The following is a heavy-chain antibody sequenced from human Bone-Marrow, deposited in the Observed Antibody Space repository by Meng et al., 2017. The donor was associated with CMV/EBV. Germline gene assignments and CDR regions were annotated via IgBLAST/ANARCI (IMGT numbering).Heavy chain of an antibody. J-gene: IGHJ6*02. V-gene: IGHV3-33*01. CDR2: IWYDGSNK. CDR1: GFTFSNYG. D-gene: IGHD3-3*01. Sequence: GGSLRLSCAASGFTFSNYGMHWVRQAPGKGLEWVAVIWYDGSNKYYADSGKGRFTIPRDNSKNTLYLQMNSLRAEDTAVYYCARDLSRPKTIFGVVTIYYYYGMDVWGQGTTVTVSS. CDR3: ARDLSRPKTIFGVVTIYYYYGMDV.